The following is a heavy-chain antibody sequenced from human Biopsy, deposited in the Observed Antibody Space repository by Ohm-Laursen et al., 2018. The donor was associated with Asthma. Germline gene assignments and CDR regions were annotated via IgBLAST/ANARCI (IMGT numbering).Heavy chain of an antibody. Sequence: LRLSCAASGFTFSNYGMHWVRQAPGKGLDWVAVISFDGSNKNYTDSVKGRFTISRDNSGNTLHLQMNSLRAEDTAVYYCAKDVFPGWELRRGPDYWGQGTLVTVSS. J-gene: IGHJ4*02. V-gene: IGHV3-30*18. D-gene: IGHD1-26*01. CDR1: GFTFSNYG. CDR2: ISFDGSNK. CDR3: AKDVFPGWELRRGPDY.